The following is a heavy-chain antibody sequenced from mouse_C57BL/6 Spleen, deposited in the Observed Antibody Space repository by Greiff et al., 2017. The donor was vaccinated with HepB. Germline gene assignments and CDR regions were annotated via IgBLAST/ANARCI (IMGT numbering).Heavy chain of an antibody. CDR2: ISYDGSN. D-gene: IGHD1-1*01. V-gene: IGHV3-6*01. CDR3: AKERAYYYGSSYDWYFDV. J-gene: IGHJ1*03. CDR1: GYSITSGYY. Sequence: EVKLEESGPGLVKPSQSLSLTCSVTGYSITSGYYWNWIRQFPGNKLEWMGYISYDGSNNYNPSLKNRISITRDTSKNQFFLKLNSVTTEDTATYYCAKERAYYYGSSYDWYFDVWGTGTTVTVSS.